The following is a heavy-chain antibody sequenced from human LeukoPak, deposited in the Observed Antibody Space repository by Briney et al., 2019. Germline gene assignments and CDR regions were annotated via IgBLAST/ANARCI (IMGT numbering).Heavy chain of an antibody. V-gene: IGHV4-4*07. Sequence: PSETLSLTCTVSGGSISSYYWSWIRQPAGKGLEWIGRIYTSGSTNYNPSLKSRVTMSVDTSKNQFSLKLSSVTAADTAVYYCARELPRITMVRGAKDNWFDPWGQGTLVTVSS. CDR1: GGSISSYY. CDR3: ARELPRITMVRGAKDNWFDP. J-gene: IGHJ5*02. CDR2: IYTSGST. D-gene: IGHD3-10*01.